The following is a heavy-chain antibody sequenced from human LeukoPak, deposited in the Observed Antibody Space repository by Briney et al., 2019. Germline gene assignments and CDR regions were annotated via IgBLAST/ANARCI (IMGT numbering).Heavy chain of an antibody. V-gene: IGHV3-74*01. J-gene: IGHJ4*02. CDR1: GFTFSNHW. CDR3: ARAGYGDPHFDF. CDR2: ISGDGSST. D-gene: IGHD4-17*01. Sequence: GGSLRLSCAASGFTFSNHWMHWVRQAPGKGLVWVSRISGDGSSTRYADSVKGRFTISRDNAKNTLFLQMNSLRAEDTAAYYCARAGYGDPHFDFWGQGTLVTVSS.